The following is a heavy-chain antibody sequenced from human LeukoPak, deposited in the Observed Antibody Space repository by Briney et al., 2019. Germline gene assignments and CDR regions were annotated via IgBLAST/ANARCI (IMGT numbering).Heavy chain of an antibody. CDR1: GFTDRSNY. CDR3: ARDMVPRL. J-gene: IGHJ4*02. Sequence: GGSLRLSCAASGFTDRSNYMSGVRQAPGKGLEWVSAIYSGGSTYYADPAEGRFSISRDNSKTTLYLQMTSLRAEDTAVYYCARDMVPRLWGQGTLVTVSS. D-gene: IGHD3-10*01. V-gene: IGHV3-66*01. CDR2: IYSGGST.